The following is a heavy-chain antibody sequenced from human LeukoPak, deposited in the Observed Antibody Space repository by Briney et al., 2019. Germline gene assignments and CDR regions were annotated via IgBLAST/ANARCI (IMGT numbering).Heavy chain of an antibody. CDR1: GFTFSSYG. CDR2: ISSSSSYI. CDR3: ARVGAAAGTGFAY. V-gene: IGHV3-21*01. Sequence: PGGSLRLSCAASGFTFSSYGMNWVRQAPGKGLEWVSSISSSSSYIYYADSVKGRFTISKDNAKNSLYLQMNTLRAEDTAVYYCARVGAAAGTGFAYSGQGNLVTVSS. J-gene: IGHJ4*02. D-gene: IGHD6-13*01.